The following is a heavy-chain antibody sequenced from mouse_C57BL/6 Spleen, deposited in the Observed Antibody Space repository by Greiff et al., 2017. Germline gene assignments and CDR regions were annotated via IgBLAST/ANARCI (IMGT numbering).Heavy chain of an antibody. J-gene: IGHJ2*01. D-gene: IGHD3-2*02. CDR1: GYTFTGYW. V-gene: IGHV1-9*01. Sequence: QVQLKESGAELMKPGASVKLSCKATGYTFTGYWIEWVKQRPGHGLEWIGEILPGSGSTNYNEKFKGKATFTAHTSSNTAYMQLSCLTTADSAIYYCARYSSGYDYWGQGTTLTVSS. CDR3: ARYSSGYDY. CDR2: ILPGSGST.